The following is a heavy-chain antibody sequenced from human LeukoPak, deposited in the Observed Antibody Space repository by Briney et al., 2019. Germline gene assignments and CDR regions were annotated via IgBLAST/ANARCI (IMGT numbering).Heavy chain of an antibody. V-gene: IGHV4-59*08. Sequence: PSETLSLTCTVSGVSISNYYWSWIRQPPGKGLEWIGYIYYSGDTNYNPSLKSRVTIEEDPSKNQFSLKLSSVTAADTAVYYCATTFSGYISSWPEYFQHWGQGTLVTVSS. CDR1: GVSISNYY. CDR2: IYYSGDT. D-gene: IGHD6-13*01. J-gene: IGHJ1*01. CDR3: ATTFSGYISSWPEYFQH.